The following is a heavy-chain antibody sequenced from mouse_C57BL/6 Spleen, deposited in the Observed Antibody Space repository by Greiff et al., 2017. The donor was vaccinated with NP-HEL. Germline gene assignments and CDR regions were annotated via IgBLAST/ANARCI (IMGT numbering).Heavy chain of an antibody. J-gene: IGHJ2*01. D-gene: IGHD4-1*01. CDR3: ARHWDY. CDR2: IYPGSGST. Sequence: QVQLQQPGAELVKPGASVKMSCKASGYTFTSYWLTWVKQRPGKGLEWIGAIYPGSGSTTYNEKFKSKATLTVDTSSSTAYMQLSSLTSEDSAVYYCARHWDYWGQGTTLTVSS. V-gene: IGHV1-55*01. CDR1: GYTFTSYW.